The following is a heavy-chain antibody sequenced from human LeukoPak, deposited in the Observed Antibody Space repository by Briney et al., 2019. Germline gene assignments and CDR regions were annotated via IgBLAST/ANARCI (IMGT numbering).Heavy chain of an antibody. D-gene: IGHD6-19*01. CDR3: GKVRSPVAGPFDY. V-gene: IGHV3-30*18. Sequence: GRSLRLSCTASGFTFSGYGMPWVRQAPGKGLEWVAVISNDGSNKYYADSVKGRFTISRDDSKNTLYLQMNSLRPEDTAVYFCGKVRSPVAGPFDYWGQGTPVTVSS. J-gene: IGHJ4*02. CDR2: ISNDGSNK. CDR1: GFTFSGYG.